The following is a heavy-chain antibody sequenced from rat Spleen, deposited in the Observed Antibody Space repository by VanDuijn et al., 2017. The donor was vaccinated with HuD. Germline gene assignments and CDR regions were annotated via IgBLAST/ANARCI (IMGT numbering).Heavy chain of an antibody. CDR1: GFTFSSFP. D-gene: IGHD4-6*01. Sequence: EVQLVESGGGLVQPGRSMKLSCAASGFTFSSFPMAWVRQAPTKGLEWVATISPSGGSTYYRDSVKGRFTISRDIAKSTLYLQMNSLRSEDTATYYCTRGTYFRHWGQGVMVTVSS. V-gene: IGHV5-46*01. J-gene: IGHJ2*01. CDR2: ISPSGGST. CDR3: TRGTYFRH.